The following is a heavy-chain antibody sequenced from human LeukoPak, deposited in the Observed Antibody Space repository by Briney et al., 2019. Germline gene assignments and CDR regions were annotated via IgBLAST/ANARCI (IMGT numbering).Heavy chain of an antibody. CDR3: AKDLRGYSYGSDY. D-gene: IGHD5-18*01. Sequence: PGGSLRLSCAASGFTFSSSGMHWVHQAPGKGLEWVAVISYDGSSKDYADSVKGRFTISRDNSKNTLYLQMNSLRAEDTAIYYCAKDLRGYSYGSDYWGQGTLVTVSS. CDR1: GFTFSSSG. CDR2: ISYDGSSK. V-gene: IGHV3-30*18. J-gene: IGHJ4*02.